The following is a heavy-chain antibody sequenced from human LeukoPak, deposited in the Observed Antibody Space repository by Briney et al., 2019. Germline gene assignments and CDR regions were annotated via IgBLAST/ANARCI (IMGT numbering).Heavy chain of an antibody. CDR1: GGSISSGDYC. CDR3: ARARASPCTNGVCYTRYYFDY. Sequence: SETLSLTCTVSGGSISSGDYCWSWIRQPPGKGLEWIGYIYHSGSTYYNPSLKSRVTISVDTSKNQFSLKLSSVTAADTAVYYCARARASPCTNGVCYTRYYFDYWGQGTLVTVSS. CDR2: IYHSGST. V-gene: IGHV4-30-4*01. D-gene: IGHD2-8*01. J-gene: IGHJ4*02.